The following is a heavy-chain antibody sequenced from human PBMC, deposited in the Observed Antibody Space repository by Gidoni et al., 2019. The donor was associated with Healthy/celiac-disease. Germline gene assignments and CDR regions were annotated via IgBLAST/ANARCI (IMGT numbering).Heavy chain of an antibody. CDR2: IYPGDTDT. J-gene: IGHJ4*02. V-gene: IGHV5-51*01. D-gene: IGHD5-18*01. Sequence: EVQLVQSGAQVNKSGASLKISCKASGYSFTRYWIRWVRQMPGKGLEWMGIIYPGDTDTRYSPSFKGQVTISADKSISTAYLQWSSLKAADTAMYYCARGYSTRSYGPTPPPYYFDYWGQGTLVTVSS. CDR1: GYSFTRYW. CDR3: ARGYSTRSYGPTPPPYYFDY.